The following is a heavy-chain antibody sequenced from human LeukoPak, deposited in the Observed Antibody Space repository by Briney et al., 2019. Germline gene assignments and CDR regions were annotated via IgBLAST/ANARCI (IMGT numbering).Heavy chain of an antibody. D-gene: IGHD2-21*01. Sequence: ASVKVSCKASAYTFSGYYIHWVRQAPGQGLEWMGWINFNSGGKIFTEKFQDRVTMARDTSISTAYMELSRLRSDDTAVYHCARQIVSGSMGCDFWGQGTLVTVSS. CDR2: INFNSGGK. J-gene: IGHJ4*02. V-gene: IGHV1-2*02. CDR3: ARQIVSGSMGCDF. CDR1: AYTFSGYY.